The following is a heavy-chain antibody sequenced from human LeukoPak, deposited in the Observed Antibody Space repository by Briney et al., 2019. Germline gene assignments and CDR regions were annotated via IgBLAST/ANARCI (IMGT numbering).Heavy chain of an antibody. CDR1: GFTFSSHW. J-gene: IGHJ4*02. D-gene: IGHD1-26*01. V-gene: IGHV3-74*01. CDR2: INSDGSRT. CDR3: ARDRGSTEFDY. Sequence: GGSLRLSCAASGFTFSSHWMHWVRQAPGKGLVWVSRINSDGSRTSYADSVKGRFTVSRDNAKNTLYLQMNSLRAEDTAVYYCARDRGSTEFDYWGQGTLGTVSS.